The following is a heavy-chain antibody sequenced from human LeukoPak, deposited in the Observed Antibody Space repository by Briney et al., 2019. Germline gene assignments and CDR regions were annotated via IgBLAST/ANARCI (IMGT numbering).Heavy chain of an antibody. CDR2: IKSYGSNT. D-gene: IGHD6-13*01. V-gene: IGHV3-74*01. Sequence: PGGSLTLTCAATGFTFTSCWMHWVRQAPGRGRVWVSGIKSYGSNTNYADSVKGRFTISRDNAKNTLYLQMNSLRDDDTAVYYCVRRWGSSWYRFDYWGQGTLVTVSS. J-gene: IGHJ4*02. CDR1: GFTFTSCW. CDR3: VRRWGSSWYRFDY.